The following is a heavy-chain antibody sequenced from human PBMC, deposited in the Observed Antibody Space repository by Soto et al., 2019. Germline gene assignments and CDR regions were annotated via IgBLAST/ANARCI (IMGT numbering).Heavy chain of an antibody. CDR1: GGSISSGGYY. V-gene: IGHV4-31*03. CDR3: ARDLRFGAYYGMDV. J-gene: IGHJ6*02. Sequence: QVQLQESGPGLVKPSQTLSLTCTVSGGSISSGGYYWSWIRQHPGKGLEWIGYIYYSGSTYYNPSLKSRVTISVDTSKNQFSLKLISVTAADTAVYYCARDLRFGAYYGMDVWGQGTTVTVSS. CDR2: IYYSGST. D-gene: IGHD3-10*01.